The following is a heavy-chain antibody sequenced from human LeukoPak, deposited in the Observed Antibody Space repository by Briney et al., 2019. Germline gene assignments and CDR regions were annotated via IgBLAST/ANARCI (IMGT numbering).Heavy chain of an antibody. CDR2: IYCSGST. J-gene: IGHJ5*02. D-gene: IGHD2-15*01. Sequence: PSETLSLTCTVSGGSISSGGYYWSWIRQHPGKGLEWIGYIYCSGSTYYNPSLKSRVTISVDTSKNQFSLKLSSVTAADTAVYYCARGADCSGGNCYPGNWFDPWGQGTLVTVSS. V-gene: IGHV4-31*02. CDR3: ARGADCSGGNCYPGNWFDP. CDR1: GGSISSGGYY.